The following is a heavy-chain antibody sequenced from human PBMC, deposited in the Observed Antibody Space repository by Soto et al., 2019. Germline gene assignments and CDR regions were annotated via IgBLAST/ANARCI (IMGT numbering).Heavy chain of an antibody. CDR1: GFGFDSFA. V-gene: IGHV3-23*01. CDR2: IGGSGGAT. CDR3: AKALWFGESSHYFDY. J-gene: IGHJ4*02. Sequence: GGSLRLSCVGSGFGFDSFAMSRVRQAPGKGLEWVSGIGGSGGATVYADSVKGRFTISRDNSRNTLYLQMNFLRGGDTAVYYCAKALWFGESSHYFDYWGQGTLVTVSS. D-gene: IGHD3-10*01.